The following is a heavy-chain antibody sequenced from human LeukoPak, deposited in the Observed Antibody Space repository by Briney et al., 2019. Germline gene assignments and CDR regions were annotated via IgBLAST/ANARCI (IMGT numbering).Heavy chain of an antibody. CDR2: INHSGST. Sequence: SETLSLTCAVYGGSFSGYYWSWIRQPPGKGLEWIGEINHSGSTNYNPSLKSRVTISVDTSKNQFSLKLSSVTAADTAVYCCARGLSSSSASNWFDPWGQGTLVTVSS. CDR1: GGSFSGYY. D-gene: IGHD6-6*01. J-gene: IGHJ5*02. CDR3: ARGLSSSSASNWFDP. V-gene: IGHV4-34*01.